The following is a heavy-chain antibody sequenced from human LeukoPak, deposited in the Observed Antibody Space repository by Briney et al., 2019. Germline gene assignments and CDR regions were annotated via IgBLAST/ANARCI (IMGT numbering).Heavy chain of an antibody. CDR3: AKRGNSGSHYYFDC. Sequence: GGSLRLSCAASGFTFSGYGMHWVRQAPGKGLEWVAFISYDGSNKYYADSVKGRFTISRDQSKNTLYLEMNSLRAEDTAVYYCAKRGNSGSHYYFDCWGQGTLVTVSS. CDR2: ISYDGSNK. V-gene: IGHV3-30*18. J-gene: IGHJ4*02. D-gene: IGHD1-26*01. CDR1: GFTFSGYG.